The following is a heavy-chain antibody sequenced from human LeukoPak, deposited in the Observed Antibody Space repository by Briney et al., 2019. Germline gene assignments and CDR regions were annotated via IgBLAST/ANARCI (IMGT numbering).Heavy chain of an antibody. CDR3: ARVSIVLMVYAVFDC. J-gene: IGHJ4*02. D-gene: IGHD2-8*01. V-gene: IGHV1-2*02. CDR2: INPNSGGT. Sequence: GASVKVSCKASGYTFTGYYMHWVRQAPGQGLEWMGWINPNSGGTNYAQKFQGRVTMTRDTSISTAYMELSRLRSDDTAVYYCARVSIVLMVYAVFDCWGQGTLVTVSS. CDR1: GYTFTGYY.